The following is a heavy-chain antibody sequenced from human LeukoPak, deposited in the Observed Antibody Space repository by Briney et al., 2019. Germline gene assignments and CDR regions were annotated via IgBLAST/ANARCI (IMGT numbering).Heavy chain of an antibody. CDR1: GGSISSDGYY. D-gene: IGHD3-3*01. CDR3: ARVQYDFWSGSYYFDY. CDR2: IYYSGST. V-gene: IGHV4-31*03. J-gene: IGHJ4*02. Sequence: PSETLSLTCTVSGGSISSDGYYWSWIRQHPGKGLEWIGYIYYSGSTYCNPSLKSRLTLSVDTSKNQFSLKLSSVTAADTAVYYCARVQYDFWSGSYYFDYWGQGTLVTVSS.